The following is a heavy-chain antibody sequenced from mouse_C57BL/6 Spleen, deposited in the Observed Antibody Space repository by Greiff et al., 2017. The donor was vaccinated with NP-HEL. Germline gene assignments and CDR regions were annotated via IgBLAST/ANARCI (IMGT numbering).Heavy chain of an antibody. J-gene: IGHJ3*01. D-gene: IGHD2-5*01. CDR1: GYAFSSSW. CDR2: IYPGDGDT. CDR3: AREGAYYSNSWFAY. Sequence: QVQLKQSGPELVKPGASVKISCKASGYAFSSSWMNWVKQRPGKGLEWIGRIYPGDGDTNYNGKFKGKATLTADKSSSTAYMQLSSLTSEDSAVYFCAREGAYYSNSWFAYWGQGTLVTVSA. V-gene: IGHV1-82*01.